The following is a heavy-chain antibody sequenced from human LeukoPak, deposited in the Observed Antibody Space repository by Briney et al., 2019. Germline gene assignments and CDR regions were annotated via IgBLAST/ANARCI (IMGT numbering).Heavy chain of an antibody. V-gene: IGHV3-9*01. J-gene: IGHJ4*02. Sequence: GGSLRLSCAASGFTFDDYAMHSVRQAPGKGLEWVSGISWNSGSIGYADTVKGRFTISRDNAKNSLYLQMNSLRAEDTALYYCAKDFGGNDYGDYYFDYWGQGTLVTVSS. D-gene: IGHD4-17*01. CDR2: ISWNSGSI. CDR1: GFTFDDYA. CDR3: AKDFGGNDYGDYYFDY.